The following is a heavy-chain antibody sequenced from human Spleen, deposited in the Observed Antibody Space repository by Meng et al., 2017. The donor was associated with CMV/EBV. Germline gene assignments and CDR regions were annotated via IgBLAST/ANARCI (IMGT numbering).Heavy chain of an antibody. CDR3: ARRGGSWYGFDY. V-gene: IGHV4-39*07. CDR2: IYYSGST. J-gene: IGHJ4*02. Sequence: SETLSLTCTVSGGSISSSSYYWGWIRQPPGKGLEWIGSIYYSGSTYYNPSLKSRVTISVDTSKNQFSLKLSSVTAADTAVYYCARRGGSWYGFDYWGQGTLVTVSS. D-gene: IGHD6-13*01. CDR1: GGSISSSSYY.